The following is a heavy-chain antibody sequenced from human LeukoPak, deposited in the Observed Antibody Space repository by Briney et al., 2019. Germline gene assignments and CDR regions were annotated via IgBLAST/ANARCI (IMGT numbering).Heavy chain of an antibody. Sequence: GGSLRLSCAASGFTFRSYAMSWVRQAPGKGLEWVSTISGSGGSTYYADSVKGRFTISRDNSKNTLYLQTNSLRVEDTAVYYCARDSGSTSNLFDYWGQGTLVTVSS. CDR2: ISGSGGST. CDR1: GFTFRSYA. CDR3: ARDSGSTSNLFDY. D-gene: IGHD6-6*01. V-gene: IGHV3-23*01. J-gene: IGHJ4*02.